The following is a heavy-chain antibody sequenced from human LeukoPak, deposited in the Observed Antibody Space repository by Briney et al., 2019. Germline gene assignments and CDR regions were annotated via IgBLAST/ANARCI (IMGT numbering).Heavy chain of an antibody. V-gene: IGHV3-23*01. D-gene: IGHD5-18*01. CDR3: AKGAYSYGSSS. Sequence: GGSLRLSCAASGFTFSSYAMSWIRQAPGKGLDWVSAISGSGGSTYYADSVKGRFTISRDNSKNTLYLQMNSLRAEDTAVYYCAKGAYSYGSSSWGQGTLVTVSS. CDR2: ISGSGGST. J-gene: IGHJ5*02. CDR1: GFTFSSYA.